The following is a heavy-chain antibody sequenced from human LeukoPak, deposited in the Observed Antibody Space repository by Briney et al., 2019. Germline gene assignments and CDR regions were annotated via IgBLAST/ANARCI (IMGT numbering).Heavy chain of an antibody. Sequence: KASETLSLTCTVSGGSISSGSYYWSRIRQPAGKGLEWIGRIYTSGSTNYNPSLKSRVTISVDTSKNQFSLKLSSVTAADTAVYYCAVSIAAAGTFAGDYYYYYGMDVWGQGTTVTVSS. J-gene: IGHJ6*02. D-gene: IGHD6-13*01. V-gene: IGHV4-61*02. CDR3: AVSIAAAGTFAGDYYYYYGMDV. CDR2: IYTSGST. CDR1: GGSISSGSYY.